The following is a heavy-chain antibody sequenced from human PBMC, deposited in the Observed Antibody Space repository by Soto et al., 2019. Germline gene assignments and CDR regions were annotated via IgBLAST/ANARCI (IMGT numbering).Heavy chain of an antibody. D-gene: IGHD3-10*01. CDR1: GFTFSSYG. CDR3: ARDGITMVLGVISWGKFDY. CDR2: IWYDGSNK. Sequence: QVQLVESGGGVVQPGRSLRLSCAASGFTFSSYGMHWVRQAPGKGLEWVAVIWYDGSNKYYADSVKGRFTISRDNSKNTLYLQMNSLRAEDTAVDYCARDGITMVLGVISWGKFDYWGKGTLVTVSS. J-gene: IGHJ4*02. V-gene: IGHV3-33*01.